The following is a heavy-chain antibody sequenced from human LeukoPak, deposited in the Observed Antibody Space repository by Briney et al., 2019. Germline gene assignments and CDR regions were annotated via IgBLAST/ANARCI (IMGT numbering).Heavy chain of an antibody. Sequence: GGSLRLSCAVSGFTFDDYAMHWVPQESGKGLEWVSGISWNSGSIGYADSVKGRFTISRDNAKNSLYLQMNSLRAEDTALYYCAKDSGEYYGSGSYRYYYYYYMDVWGKGTTVTISS. CDR3: AKDSGEYYGSGSYRYYYYYYMDV. J-gene: IGHJ6*03. CDR1: GFTFDDYA. D-gene: IGHD3-10*01. CDR2: ISWNSGSI. V-gene: IGHV3-9*01.